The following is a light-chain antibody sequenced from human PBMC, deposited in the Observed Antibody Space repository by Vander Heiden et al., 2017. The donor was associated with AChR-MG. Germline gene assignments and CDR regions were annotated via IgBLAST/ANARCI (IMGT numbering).Light chain of an antibody. CDR2: RNN. CDR1: SSNMGSNT. Sequence: SVLTQPPSASGTPGQRSTLSCSGSSSNMGSNTVNWYQQLPGTAPKLLIYRNNQRPSGVPDRFSGSKSGTSVSLDISGLQTEDEADYYCAAWDDSLNGVVFGGGTKLTVL. CDR3: AAWDDSLNGVV. J-gene: IGLJ2*01. V-gene: IGLV1-44*01.